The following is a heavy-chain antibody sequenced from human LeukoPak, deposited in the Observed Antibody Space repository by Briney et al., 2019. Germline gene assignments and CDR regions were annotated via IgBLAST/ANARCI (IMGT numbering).Heavy chain of an antibody. CDR3: TTDAPAPSRYCTNGVCSRGLDY. Sequence: PGGSLRLSCAASGFTFSNAWMSWVRQAPGKGLEWVGRIKSKTDGGTTDYAAPVKGRFTISRDDSKNTLYLQMNSLKTEDTAVYYCTTDAPAPSRYCTNGVCSRGLDYWGQGTLVTVSS. CDR2: IKSKTDGGTT. D-gene: IGHD2-8*01. V-gene: IGHV3-15*01. J-gene: IGHJ4*02. CDR1: GFTFSNAW.